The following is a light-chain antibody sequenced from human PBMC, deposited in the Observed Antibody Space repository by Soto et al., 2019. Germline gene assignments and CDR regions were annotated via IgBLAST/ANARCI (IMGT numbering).Light chain of an antibody. Sequence: VLPQSPGTLSLPPGERAALSCRTSQSIYNNYLAWYQQKPGQVPRFLIHGASTRATGIADRFSGSGSGTDFTITISRLEPEDFEVYYCQQYGTSPRTFGQGTKVDIK. V-gene: IGKV3-20*01. CDR2: GAS. CDR1: QSIYNNY. J-gene: IGKJ1*01. CDR3: QQYGTSPRT.